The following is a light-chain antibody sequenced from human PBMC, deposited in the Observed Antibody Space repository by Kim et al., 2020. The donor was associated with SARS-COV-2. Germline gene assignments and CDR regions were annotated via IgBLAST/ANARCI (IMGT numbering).Light chain of an antibody. Sequence: EIVLTQSPATLSLSPGERATLSCRASQSVYNYLVWYQQKPGQSPRLLIYDVSNRATGIPARFSGSGSGTDFTLTISSLEPEDFAVYYCQQRSVWPITFGQGTRLEIK. CDR3: QQRSVWPIT. CDR2: DVS. V-gene: IGKV3-11*01. J-gene: IGKJ5*01. CDR1: QSVYNY.